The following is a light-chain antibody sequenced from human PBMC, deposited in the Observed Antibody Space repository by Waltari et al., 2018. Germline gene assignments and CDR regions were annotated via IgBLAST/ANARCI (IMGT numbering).Light chain of an antibody. CDR1: QSVRRT. V-gene: IGKV3-20*01. CDR3: QKYGTLPAT. J-gene: IGKJ1*01. Sequence: EIVLTQSPGTLSLSPGERATLSCRASQSVRRTIAWYQQKPGQAPRLLIYDASSRATGIPDRFSGSGSGTDFSLTISRLEPEDFAVYYCQKYGTLPATFGQGTKVEIK. CDR2: DAS.